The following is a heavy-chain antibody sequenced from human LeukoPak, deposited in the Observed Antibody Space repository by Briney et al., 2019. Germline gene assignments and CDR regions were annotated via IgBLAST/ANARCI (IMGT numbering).Heavy chain of an antibody. Sequence: TGGSLRLSCAASGFTFSSYATSWVRQAPGKGLEWVSAISGSGGKTYYADSVKSRFTISRDNSKNTLYLQMNSLRAEDTAVYYCAKDPLVRGATYDYWGQGTLVTVSS. CDR1: GFTFSSYA. CDR3: AKDPLVRGATYDY. CDR2: ISGSGGKT. D-gene: IGHD3-10*01. V-gene: IGHV3-23*01. J-gene: IGHJ4*02.